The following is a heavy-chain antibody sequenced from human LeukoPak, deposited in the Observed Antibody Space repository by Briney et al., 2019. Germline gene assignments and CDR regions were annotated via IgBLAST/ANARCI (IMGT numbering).Heavy chain of an antibody. J-gene: IGHJ4*02. CDR3: ARDPATGLDY. CDR2: IDTTGNT. V-gene: IGHV4-4*07. Sequence: KPSETLSLTCTVSGGSISSFYWTWIRQPAGKGLEWIGRIDTTGNTNYNPSLRSRVTMSVDTSKNQFSLKLTSVTAADTAVYYCARDPATGLDYWGQGTLVTVSS. CDR1: GGSISSFY.